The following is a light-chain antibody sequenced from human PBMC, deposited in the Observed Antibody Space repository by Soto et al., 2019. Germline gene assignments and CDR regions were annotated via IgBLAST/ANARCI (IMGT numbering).Light chain of an antibody. Sequence: EIVLTQSPATLSLSPGDRATLSCRASQSISNYLAWYQQKPGQPPRLLIYDAASRVTGIPARFSGSVSGTDFTLTITSLEPEDFGVYFCQQRSNSFTFGGGTKVQIK. J-gene: IGKJ4*01. CDR3: QQRSNSFT. CDR1: QSISNY. V-gene: IGKV3-11*01. CDR2: DAA.